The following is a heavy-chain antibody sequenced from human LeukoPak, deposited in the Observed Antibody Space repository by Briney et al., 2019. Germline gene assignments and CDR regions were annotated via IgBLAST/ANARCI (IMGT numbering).Heavy chain of an antibody. V-gene: IGHV4-59*08. CDR1: GASISSYY. CDR3: ARHTAAAAGTPFDY. CDR2: ISDTVST. J-gene: IGHJ4*02. Sequence: SETLSLTCTVSGASISSYYWSWIRQPPGMGLEWIGFISDTVSTNYNPSLKSRVSISVGTSKNQFSLKLSSVTAADTAVYYCARHTAAAAGTPFDYWGQGTLVTVSS. D-gene: IGHD6-13*01.